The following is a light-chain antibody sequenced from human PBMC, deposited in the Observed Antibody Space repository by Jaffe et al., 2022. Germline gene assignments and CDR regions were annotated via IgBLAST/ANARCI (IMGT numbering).Light chain of an antibody. Sequence: DVVMTQSPLSLPVTLGQPASISCRSSQSLVHSDGNTYLNWFQQRPGQSPRRLLYKVSNRDSGVPDRFSGSGSGTDFTLKISRVEAEDVGLNYCMQDTHWPPRYSFGQGTKLEIK. J-gene: IGKJ2*01. CDR1: QSLVHSDGNTY. CDR3: MQDTHWPPRYS. V-gene: IGKV2-30*02. CDR2: KVS.